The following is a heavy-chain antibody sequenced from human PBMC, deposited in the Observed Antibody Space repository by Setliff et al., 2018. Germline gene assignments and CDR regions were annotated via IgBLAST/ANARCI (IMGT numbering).Heavy chain of an antibody. CDR2: IHYSGST. D-gene: IGHD1-26*01. J-gene: IGHJ4*02. CDR1: GGSISSGSYY. V-gene: IGHV4-39*01. CDR3: ARSPSSGAYWNPRPFYSDY. Sequence: SETLSLTCTVSGGSISSGSYYWGWIRQPPWKGLEWIGSIHYSGSTYYNPSLKSRVTMSVDTSKNQFSLKLDSVIVADTALYYCARSPSSGAYWNPRPFYSDYWARGTLVTVSS.